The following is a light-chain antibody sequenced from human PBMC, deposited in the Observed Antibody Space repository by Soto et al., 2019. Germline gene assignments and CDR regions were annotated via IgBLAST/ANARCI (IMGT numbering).Light chain of an antibody. Sequence: DIQMTQSPSSLSASVGDRATITCRASQNISIYLNWYQQKPGKAPKLLIYTVSNLQSGVPSRFSADGSGTDFTLTISSLQPEDFATYYCQQSSSTPPFTFGPGTKVDIK. V-gene: IGKV1-39*01. CDR2: TVS. J-gene: IGKJ3*01. CDR3: QQSSSTPPFT. CDR1: QNISIY.